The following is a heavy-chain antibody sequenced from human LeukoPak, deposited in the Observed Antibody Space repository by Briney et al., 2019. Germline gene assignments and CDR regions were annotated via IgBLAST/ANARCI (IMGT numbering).Heavy chain of an antibody. J-gene: IGHJ4*02. CDR1: GFTFSSYS. CDR2: ISSSSSYI. CDR3: ARMVAATSYY. V-gene: IGHV3-21*01. D-gene: IGHD2-15*01. Sequence: PGGSLRLSCAASGFTFSSYSMNWVRQAPGKGLEWVSSISSSSSYIYYADSVKGRFTISRDNAKNSLYLQRVSQRAEDTAVYYCARMVAATSYYWGQGTLVTISS.